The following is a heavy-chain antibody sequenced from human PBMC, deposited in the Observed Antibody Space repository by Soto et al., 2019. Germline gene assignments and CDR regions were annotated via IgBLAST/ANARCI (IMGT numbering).Heavy chain of an antibody. CDR2: LSSGGNT. CDR3: AKESGTAGWFDS. V-gene: IGHV3-53*02. CDR1: GFTVSSNY. Sequence: EVQLVETGGILIQPGGSLRLSCAASGFTVSSNYMSWVRQAPGKGLVWVSFLSSGGNTFYADSVKGRFTISRDKSKNTLYLQMTTLRAEDTAMYYCAKESGTAGWFDSWGQGTLVTVSS. D-gene: IGHD1-7*01. J-gene: IGHJ5*01.